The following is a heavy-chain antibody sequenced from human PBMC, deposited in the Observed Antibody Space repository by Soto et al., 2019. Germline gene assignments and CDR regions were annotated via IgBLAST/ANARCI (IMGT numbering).Heavy chain of an antibody. CDR1: GFTFSSYA. CDR2: ISYDGSNK. CDR3: AKGYGGDFWSGPIFDY. D-gene: IGHD3-3*01. V-gene: IGHV3-30-3*01. J-gene: IGHJ4*02. Sequence: SLRLARAASGFTFSSYAMHWVRQAPGKGREWVAVISYDGSNKYYADSVKGRFTISRDNSKNTLYLQMNSLRAEDTAVYYCAKGYGGDFWSGPIFDYWGQGT.